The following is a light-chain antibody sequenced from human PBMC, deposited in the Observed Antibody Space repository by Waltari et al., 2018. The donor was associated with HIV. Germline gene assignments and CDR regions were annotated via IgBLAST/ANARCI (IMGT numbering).Light chain of an antibody. CDR3: QSYDSSLSSYV. Sequence: QSVLTQPPSVSGAPGHRVTIPCTGSSSHIGSGFAAHSYQQLPGIAPKLLIYAATNRHSGVPDRFSGSKSGTSASLAITGLQAEDEADYYCQSYDSSLSSYVFASGTRVTVL. CDR2: AAT. CDR1: SSHIGSGFA. J-gene: IGLJ1*01. V-gene: IGLV1-40*01.